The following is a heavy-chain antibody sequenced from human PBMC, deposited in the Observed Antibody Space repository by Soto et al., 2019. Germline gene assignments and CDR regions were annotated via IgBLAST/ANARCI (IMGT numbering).Heavy chain of an antibody. CDR3: GKNFVA. V-gene: IGHV4-34*01. CDR2: INHRGAT. D-gene: IGHD3-16*02. CDR1: GGSLSVSY. Sequence: SETLSLTSAVYGGSLSVSYWSWIRQPPGKGLEWIGDINHRGATNYNPSLKSRATISVDTSQNHFSVRLNSVTAADTAVYYCGKNFVAWGQGTLVTVSS. J-gene: IGHJ5*02.